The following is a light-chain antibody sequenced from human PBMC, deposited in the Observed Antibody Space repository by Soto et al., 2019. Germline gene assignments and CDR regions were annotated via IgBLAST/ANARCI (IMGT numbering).Light chain of an antibody. CDR1: QSVGTN. CDR2: DAS. V-gene: IGKV3-15*01. CDR3: QPHNNWPPLT. J-gene: IGKJ4*01. Sequence: EIVMTQSPATLSVSPGETVTLSCRASQSVGTNFAWYQQKPGQAPRLLIYDASTRATDIPARFSGSGSGTEFTLTISSLQSEDSAVYYCQPHNNWPPLTFGGGTKVEI.